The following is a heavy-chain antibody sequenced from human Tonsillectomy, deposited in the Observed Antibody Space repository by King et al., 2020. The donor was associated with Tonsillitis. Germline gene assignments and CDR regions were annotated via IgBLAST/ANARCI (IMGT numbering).Heavy chain of an antibody. V-gene: IGHV4-59*01. J-gene: IGHJ4*02. CDR2: IYYSGST. CDR1: GDSISNYY. CDR3: ARNSGYDLGSFY. Sequence: VQLQESGPGLVKPSETLSLTCTVSGDSISNYYWSWLRPPPGKGLAWIGFIYYSGSTNYNPSLKSRVTISVDTSKNQFSLKLSSVTAADTAVYYCARNSGYDLGSFYWGQGTLVTVSS. D-gene: IGHD5-12*01.